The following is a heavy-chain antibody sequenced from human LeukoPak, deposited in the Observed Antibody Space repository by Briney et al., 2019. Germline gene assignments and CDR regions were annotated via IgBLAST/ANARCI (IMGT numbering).Heavy chain of an antibody. V-gene: IGHV3-23*01. Sequence: GGSLRLSCAASGFTFGSYAMGWVRQAPGKGLEWVSAISARGTTTYYIDSVKGRFTVSRDNSKNTLYLQMNSLRVENTAVYYCASARAVPTGYLDYWGQGTLVTVSS. CDR3: ASARAVPTGYLDY. J-gene: IGHJ4*02. CDR2: ISARGTTT. CDR1: GFTFGSYA. D-gene: IGHD2-2*01.